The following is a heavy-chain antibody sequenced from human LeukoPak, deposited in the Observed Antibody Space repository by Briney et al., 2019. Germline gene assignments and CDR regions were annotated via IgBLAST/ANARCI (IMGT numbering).Heavy chain of an antibody. CDR1: GFTFSSYW. D-gene: IGHD2-15*01. CDR3: AGGGPDDYYYYMDV. Sequence: GGSLRLSCAASGFTFSSYWMSWVRQAPGKGLEWVANINQDGSEKYYVDSVKGRFTVSRDNAKNSLYLQMNSLRAEDTAVYYCAGGGPDDYYYYMDVWGKGTTVTVSS. J-gene: IGHJ6*03. V-gene: IGHV3-7*01. CDR2: INQDGSEK.